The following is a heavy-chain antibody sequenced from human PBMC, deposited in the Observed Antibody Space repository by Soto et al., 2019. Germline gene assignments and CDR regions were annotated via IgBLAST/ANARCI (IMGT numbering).Heavy chain of an antibody. J-gene: IGHJ4*02. V-gene: IGHV4-59*01. D-gene: IGHD5-18*01. Sequence: SETLSLTCTVSGGSISSYYWSWIRQPPGKGLEWIGYIYYSGSTNYNPSLKSRVTISVDTSKNQFSLKLSSVTAADTAVYYCARGATVDTAMVTSNYFDYWGQGTLVTVSS. CDR1: GGSISSYY. CDR2: IYYSGST. CDR3: ARGATVDTAMVTSNYFDY.